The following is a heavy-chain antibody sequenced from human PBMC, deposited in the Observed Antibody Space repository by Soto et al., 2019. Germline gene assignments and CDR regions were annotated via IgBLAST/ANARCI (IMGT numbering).Heavy chain of an antibody. V-gene: IGHV4-59*01. CDR3: ARSEYSGYYYPHAFDI. CDR1: GGSISSYY. D-gene: IGHD5-12*01. J-gene: IGHJ3*02. CDR2: IYYSGST. Sequence: PSETLSLTCTVSGGSISSYYWSWIRQPPGKGLEWIGYIYYSGSTNYNPSLKSRVTISVDTSKNQFSLKLSSVTAADTAVYYCARSEYSGYYYPHAFDIWGQGTMVTVSS.